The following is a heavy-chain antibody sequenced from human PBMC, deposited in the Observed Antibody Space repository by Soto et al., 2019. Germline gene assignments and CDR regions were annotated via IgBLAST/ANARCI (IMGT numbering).Heavy chain of an antibody. V-gene: IGHV3-48*03. Sequence: EVQLVESGGGLVQPGGSLRLSCAASGFPFRTYEMNWVRQAPGKGLEWVSYISDSGRTMYYADSVKGRFTISRDNAKSSLYLQMNSLRAEDTAVYYCARDREKYSGSDLGIDYWGQGTLVTVSS. D-gene: IGHD5-12*01. CDR1: GFPFRTYE. J-gene: IGHJ4*02. CDR3: ARDREKYSGSDLGIDY. CDR2: ISDSGRTM.